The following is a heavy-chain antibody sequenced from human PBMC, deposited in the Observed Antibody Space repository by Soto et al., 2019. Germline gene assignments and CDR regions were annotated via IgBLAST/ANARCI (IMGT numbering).Heavy chain of an antibody. V-gene: IGHV3-7*01. J-gene: IGHJ4*02. CDR3: ARGFCGGGACYTV. CDR2: IKQDGGEI. Sequence: PGGSLRLSCAASGFTFSTYWMTWVRQAPGKGLEWVANIKQDGGEIYYVDSVKGRFSISRDNAQNSLYLQMNSLRVEDTAVYYCARGFCGGGACYTVWGQGTLVTVSS. D-gene: IGHD2-21*01. CDR1: GFTFSTYW.